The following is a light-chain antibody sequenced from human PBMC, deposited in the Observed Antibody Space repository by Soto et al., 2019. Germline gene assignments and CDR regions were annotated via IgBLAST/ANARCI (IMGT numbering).Light chain of an antibody. Sequence: IQMTQSPSSLSASGGDGVTITCRASQGIRNDLGWYQQKPGKAPKLLIYAASSLQSGVPSRFSGGGSGTDFTLTISSLQPEDFAIYYCLQDYSYPRTFSQGTKVDIK. CDR3: LQDYSYPRT. CDR2: AAS. J-gene: IGKJ1*01. V-gene: IGKV1-6*01. CDR1: QGIRND.